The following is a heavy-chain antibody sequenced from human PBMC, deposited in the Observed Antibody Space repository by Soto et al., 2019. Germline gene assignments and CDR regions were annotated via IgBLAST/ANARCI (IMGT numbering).Heavy chain of an antibody. V-gene: IGHV3-33*01. J-gene: IGHJ3*02. Sequence: PXGSLSVCCVASGVTCSGYGMHWVLQAPGKGLEWVAVIWSDGSNKYYADSVRGRFTISRDNSRNTLSLQMDSLRAEDTAVYYCARDHGSSGYYLDALDIWGQGTMVTVSS. D-gene: IGHD3-22*01. CDR2: IWSDGSNK. CDR1: GVTCSGYG. CDR3: ARDHGSSGYYLDALDI.